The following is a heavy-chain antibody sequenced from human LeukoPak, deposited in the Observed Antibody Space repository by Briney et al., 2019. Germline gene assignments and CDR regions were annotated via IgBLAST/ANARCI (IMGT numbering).Heavy chain of an antibody. J-gene: IGHJ5*02. CDR1: AYTLTELS. CDR3: ATVLSPLYGSGNSNWFDP. Sequence: ASVNVSCKVSAYTLTELSMHWVRQAPGKGLGRKGGFDPKDGETIYAQKFQGRVTMTEDTSTDTAYMELSSLRSEDTAVYYCATVLSPLYGSGNSNWFDPWGQGTLVTVSS. D-gene: IGHD3-10*01. V-gene: IGHV1-24*01. CDR2: FDPKDGET.